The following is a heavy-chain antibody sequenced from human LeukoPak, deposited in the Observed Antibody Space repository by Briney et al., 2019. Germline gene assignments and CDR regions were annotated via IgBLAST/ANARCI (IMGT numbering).Heavy chain of an antibody. CDR1: GFTFAGYA. D-gene: IGHD6-13*01. J-gene: IGHJ4*02. CDR3: AKSYSSSWYSSQN. CDR2: ITGSGSST. Sequence: GGSLRLSCAASGFTFAGYAMSWVRQSPGKGLEWVSSITGSGSSTYYADSVKGRFTISRDNSEDMLYLQMNTLRAEDTALYYCAKSYSSSWYSSQNCGQGTLVTVSS. V-gene: IGHV3-23*01.